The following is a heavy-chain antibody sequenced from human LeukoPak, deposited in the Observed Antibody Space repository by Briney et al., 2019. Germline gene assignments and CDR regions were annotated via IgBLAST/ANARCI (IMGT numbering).Heavy chain of an antibody. V-gene: IGHV3-73*01. J-gene: IGHJ4*02. CDR2: IRSTANGYAT. CDR1: GFTFSGSA. CDR3: TGNYYGSGSYADFDY. Sequence: GGSLRLSCAASGFTFSGSALHWVRQASGKGLEWVGRIRSTANGYATAYAGSVKGRFTISRDDSKNTAYMQKDSLKTEDTAVYYCTGNYYGSGSYADFDYWGQGTLVTVSS. D-gene: IGHD3-10*01.